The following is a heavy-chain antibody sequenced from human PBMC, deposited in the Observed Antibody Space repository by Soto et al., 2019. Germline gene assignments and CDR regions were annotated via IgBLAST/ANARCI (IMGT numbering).Heavy chain of an antibody. Sequence: QVQLQESGPGLVKPSQTLSLTCTVSGGSISSGGYYWSWIRQHPGKGLEWIGYIYYSGSTYYNPSLKSRVTISVDTSKNQFSLKLSSVTAADMAVYYCARGDYGGNSGSLLSFDYWGQGTLVTVSS. D-gene: IGHD4-17*01. CDR1: GGSISSGGYY. V-gene: IGHV4-31*03. CDR3: ARGDYGGNSGSLLSFDY. J-gene: IGHJ4*02. CDR2: IYYSGST.